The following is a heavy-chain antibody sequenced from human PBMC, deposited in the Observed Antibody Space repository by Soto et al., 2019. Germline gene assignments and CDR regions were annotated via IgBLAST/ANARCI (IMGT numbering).Heavy chain of an antibody. CDR2: INSDGSST. CDR1: GFTFSSYW. Sequence: GESLKISCAASGFTFSSYWMHWVRQAPGKGLVWVSRINSDGSSTSYADSVKGRFTISRDNAKNTLYLQMNSLRAEDTAVYYCASLGTTFYYYYYMDVWGKGTTVTVSS. J-gene: IGHJ6*03. D-gene: IGHD3-16*01. V-gene: IGHV3-74*01. CDR3: ASLGTTFYYYYYMDV.